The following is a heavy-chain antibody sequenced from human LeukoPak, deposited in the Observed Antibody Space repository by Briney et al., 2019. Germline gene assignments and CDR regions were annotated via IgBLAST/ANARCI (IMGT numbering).Heavy chain of an antibody. V-gene: IGHV3-23*01. D-gene: IGHD3-22*01. CDR3: AKSRGVGDSSGYYFRTYYFDY. J-gene: IGHJ4*02. CDR1: GFTFSSYA. Sequence: GRSLRLSCAASGFTFSSYAMSWVRQAPGKGLEWVSGISGSGGSTYYADSVKGRFTISRDNSKNTLYLQMNSLRAEDTAVYYCAKSRGVGDSSGYYFRTYYFDYWGQGTLVTVSS. CDR2: ISGSGGST.